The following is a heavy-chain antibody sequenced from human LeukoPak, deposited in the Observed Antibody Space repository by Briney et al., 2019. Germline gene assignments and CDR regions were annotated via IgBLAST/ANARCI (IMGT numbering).Heavy chain of an antibody. CDR2: INPNSGGT. V-gene: IGHV1-2*02. D-gene: IGHD3-9*01. Sequence: GASVKVSCKASGYTFTSYAMNWVRQAPGQGLEWMGWINPNSGGTNYAQKFQGRVTMTRDTSISTAYMELSRLRSDDTAVYYCARDTQLRYFDWLPNYYYYYYMDVWGKGTTVTVSS. CDR3: ARDTQLRYFDWLPNYYYYYYMDV. CDR1: GYTFTSYA. J-gene: IGHJ6*03.